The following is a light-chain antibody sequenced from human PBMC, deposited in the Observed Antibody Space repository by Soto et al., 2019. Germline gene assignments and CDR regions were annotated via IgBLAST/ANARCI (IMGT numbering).Light chain of an antibody. CDR1: QSISIW. V-gene: IGKV1-5*03. J-gene: IGKJ1*01. CDR2: KTS. Sequence: DLHMTQSPSTLSASVGDRVTITCRASQSISIWLAWYQQKPGKAPNLLIYKTSSLETGVPSRFSGGGSGTEFTLTISSLQPDDFATYYCQHYNDYSWTFGQGTKVEVK. CDR3: QHYNDYSWT.